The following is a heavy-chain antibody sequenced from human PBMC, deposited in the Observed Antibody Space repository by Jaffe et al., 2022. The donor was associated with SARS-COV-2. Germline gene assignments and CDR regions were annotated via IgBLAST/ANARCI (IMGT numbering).Heavy chain of an antibody. D-gene: IGHD6-25*01. V-gene: IGHV3-7*03. J-gene: IGHJ4*02. Sequence: EVQLVESGGGLVQPGGSLKLSCTAYEFTFSKYWMNWVRQAPGKGLEWVANIKQEGSEKYYADSVKGRFTISRDNAKSSLYLQMNSLRVEDTAIYYCARARTAAIGMPRIREFDYWGQGALVTVSS. CDR2: IKQEGSEK. CDR1: EFTFSKYW. CDR3: ARARTAAIGMPRIREFDY.